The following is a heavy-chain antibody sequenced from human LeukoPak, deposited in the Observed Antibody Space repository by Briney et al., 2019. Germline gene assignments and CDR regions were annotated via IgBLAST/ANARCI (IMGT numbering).Heavy chain of an antibody. CDR1: GYTFTSNY. Sequence: ASVKVSCKAFGYTFTSNYMHWVRQAPGQGPEWMGVISPSGGSTTYAQKFQGRLTLTRDMSASTDYLELSSLRSEDTAVYYCARDRSNPFYLNWFDPWGQGTLVTVSS. J-gene: IGHJ5*02. CDR2: ISPSGGST. CDR3: ARDRSNPFYLNWFDP. V-gene: IGHV1-46*01. D-gene: IGHD2/OR15-2a*01.